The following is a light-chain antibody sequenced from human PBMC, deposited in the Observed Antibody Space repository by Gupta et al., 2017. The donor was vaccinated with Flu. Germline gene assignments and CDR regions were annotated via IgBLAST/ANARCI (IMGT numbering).Light chain of an antibody. CDR1: TVIVTSGHY. Sequence: TSTPTCSTSTVIVTSGHYPYWLQQNPGHALRTVIYDTNNRHSWTPARFSGSRPGDKAALTLSGAQAEDEDDYYCLLSDNSVRVFGAGTKVTV. CDR2: DTN. V-gene: IGLV7-46*01. J-gene: IGLJ3*02. CDR3: LLSDNSVRV.